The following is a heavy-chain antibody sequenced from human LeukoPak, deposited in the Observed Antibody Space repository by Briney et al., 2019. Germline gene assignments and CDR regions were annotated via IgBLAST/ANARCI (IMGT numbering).Heavy chain of an antibody. CDR3: ARGLLQTHYYHYGMDV. D-gene: IGHD2-15*01. J-gene: IGHJ6*02. V-gene: IGHV3-53*04. CDR1: GFTVSSNY. CDR2: IYSGGST. Sequence: PGGSLRLSCAASGFTVSSNYMSWVRQAPGKGLQGVSVIYSGGSTYYADSEKGRFTISRHNSKNTLYLQMNSLRAEDTAVYYCARGLLQTHYYHYGMDVWGQGTTVTVSS.